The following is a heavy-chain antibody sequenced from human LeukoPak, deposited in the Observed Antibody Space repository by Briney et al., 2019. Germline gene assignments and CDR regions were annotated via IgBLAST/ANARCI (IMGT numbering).Heavy chain of an antibody. J-gene: IGHJ4*02. CDR2: IYYSGST. D-gene: IGHD6-19*01. V-gene: IGHV4-59*08. CDR1: GGSISSYC. CDR3: ASLLAGQDY. Sequence: PSETLSLTCTVSGGSISSYCWSWIRQPPGKGLEWIGYIYYSGSTNYNPSLKSRVTISVDTSKNQFSLKLSSVTAADTAVYYCASLLAGQDYWGQGTLVTVSS.